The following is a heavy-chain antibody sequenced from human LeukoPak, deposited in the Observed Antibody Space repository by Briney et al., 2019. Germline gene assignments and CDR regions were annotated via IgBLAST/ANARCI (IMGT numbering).Heavy chain of an antibody. V-gene: IGHV1-18*01. Sequence: ASVKVSCKTSGYTFTSYGISWVRQAPGQGLERMGWISGHNGNTNYAQKLQGRVTITTDTSTSTAYMELRSLRSDDTAVYYCARDTRFGEEGQKNAFDIWGQGTMVTVSS. D-gene: IGHD3-10*01. CDR2: ISGHNGNT. J-gene: IGHJ3*02. CDR3: ARDTRFGEEGQKNAFDI. CDR1: GYTFTSYG.